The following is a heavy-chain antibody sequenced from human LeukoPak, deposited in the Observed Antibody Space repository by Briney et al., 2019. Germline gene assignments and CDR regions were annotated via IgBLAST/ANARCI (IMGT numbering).Heavy chain of an antibody. CDR3: ARVDAFDI. CDR1: GFSFSDYY. CDR2: ISSNGKTT. Sequence: GGSLRHSCAASGFSFSDYYMSWVRQAPGKGLEWLSKISSNGKTTYYADSVKGRFTISRDNAKNSLSLQMSSLRADDTALYYCARVDAFDIWGQGTMVTVSS. J-gene: IGHJ3*02. V-gene: IGHV3-11*04.